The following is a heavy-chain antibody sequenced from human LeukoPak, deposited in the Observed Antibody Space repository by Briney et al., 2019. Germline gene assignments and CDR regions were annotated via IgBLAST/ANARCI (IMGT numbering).Heavy chain of an antibody. CDR3: AKNGGSQCYSHLDS. Sequence: GGSLRLSCAASGFTLSIYAMRWVRQAPGKGLEWVSGTSGSGGRTYYAGSVKGRFTISRDKSKNTLYLQMNSLRVEDTAVYYCAKNGGSQCYSHLDSWGQGTLVTVSS. V-gene: IGHV3-23*01. J-gene: IGHJ4*02. D-gene: IGHD2-15*01. CDR2: TSGSGGRT. CDR1: GFTLSIYA.